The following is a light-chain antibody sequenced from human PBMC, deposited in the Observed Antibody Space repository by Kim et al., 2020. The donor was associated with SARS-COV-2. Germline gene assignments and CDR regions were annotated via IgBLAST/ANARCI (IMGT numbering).Light chain of an antibody. Sequence: ELTQPPSASGTPGQRVTISCSGSSSNIGSNYVYWYQQLPGTAPKLLIYRNNQRPSGVPDRFSGSKSGTSASLAISGLRSEDEADYYCAAWDDSLSGPVFGGGTKLTVL. V-gene: IGLV1-47*01. J-gene: IGLJ2*01. CDR1: SSNIGSNY. CDR2: RNN. CDR3: AAWDDSLSGPV.